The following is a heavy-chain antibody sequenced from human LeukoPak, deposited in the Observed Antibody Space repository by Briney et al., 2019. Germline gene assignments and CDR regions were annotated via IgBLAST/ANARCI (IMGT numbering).Heavy chain of an antibody. CDR1: GGSISSYY. Sequence: SETLSLTCTVSGGSISSYYWSWIRQPPGKGLEWIGYIYYSGSTNYNPSLKSRVTMSLDTSKNQFSLKLSSVTATDTAVFYCARGYNYAFDYWGQGTLVTVSS. CDR2: IYYSGST. V-gene: IGHV4-59*12. J-gene: IGHJ4*02. CDR3: ARGYNYAFDY. D-gene: IGHD5-18*01.